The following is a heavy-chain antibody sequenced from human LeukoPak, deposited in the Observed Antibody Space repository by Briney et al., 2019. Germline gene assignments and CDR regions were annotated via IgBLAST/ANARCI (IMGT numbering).Heavy chain of an antibody. Sequence: ASVKVSCKASGYTFTSYGISWVRQAPGQGLEWMGWISAYNGNTNYAQKLQGRVTMTTDTSTSTAYMELRSLRSDDTAVYYCARGDYYDSSGYYRFDYRGQGTLVTVSS. J-gene: IGHJ4*02. CDR2: ISAYNGNT. CDR3: ARGDYYDSSGYYRFDY. CDR1: GYTFTSYG. V-gene: IGHV1-18*01. D-gene: IGHD3-22*01.